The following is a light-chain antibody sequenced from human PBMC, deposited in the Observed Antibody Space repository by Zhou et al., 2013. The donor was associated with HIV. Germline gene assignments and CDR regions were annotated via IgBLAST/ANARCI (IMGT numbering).Light chain of an antibody. CDR1: QSVSSN. V-gene: IGKV3-15*01. CDR2: GAS. CDR3: QQRHRWPLT. Sequence: EIVMTQSPATLSVSPGERATLSCRASQSVSSNLAWYQQKPGQAPRLLIYGASTRATGIPARFSGSGSGTEFTLTISSLQSEDFAVYFCQQRHRWPLTFGGGTKVEIK. J-gene: IGKJ4*01.